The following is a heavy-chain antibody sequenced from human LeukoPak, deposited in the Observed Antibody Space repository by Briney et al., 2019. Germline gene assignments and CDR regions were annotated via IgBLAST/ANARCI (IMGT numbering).Heavy chain of an antibody. CDR1: GGSFSGYY. CDR2: INHSGST. J-gene: IGHJ6*02. CDR3: ARGVVVPAAESYYYYGMDV. D-gene: IGHD2-2*01. Sequence: SETLSLTCAVYGGSFSGYYWSWIRQPPGKGLEWIGEINHSGSTNYNPSLKSRVTISVDTSKNQFSLKLSSVTAADTAVYYCARGVVVPAAESYYYYGMDVWGQETTVTVSS. V-gene: IGHV4-34*01.